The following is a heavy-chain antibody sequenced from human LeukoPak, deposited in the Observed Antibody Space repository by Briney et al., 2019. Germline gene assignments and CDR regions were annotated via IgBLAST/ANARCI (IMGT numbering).Heavy chain of an antibody. D-gene: IGHD3-22*01. CDR3: ARASSGYYYGAP. CDR1: GYSFTSYG. V-gene: IGHV1-18*01. Sequence: GASVKVSCKASGYSFTSYGISWVRQAPGQGLEWMGWISAYNGNTDYAQKLQGRVTMTTDTSTSTAYMELRSLRCDDTAVYYCARASSGYYYGAPWGQGSLVTVSS. CDR2: ISAYNGNT. J-gene: IGHJ4*02.